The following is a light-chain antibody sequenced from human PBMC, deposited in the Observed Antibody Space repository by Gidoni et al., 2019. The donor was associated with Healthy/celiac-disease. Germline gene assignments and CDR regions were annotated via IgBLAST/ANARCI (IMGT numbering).Light chain of an antibody. CDR2: DVS. Sequence: QSALTQPRSVSGSPGQSVTLSCTGTSSDVGGYIDVAWYQQHPGKAPKLMIYDVSKRPSGVPDRFSGSTSGNTASLPTSGLQAEDEADYYCCSYAGSYTWVFGGGTKLTVL. CDR3: CSYAGSYTWV. J-gene: IGLJ3*02. V-gene: IGLV2-11*01. CDR1: SSDVGGYID.